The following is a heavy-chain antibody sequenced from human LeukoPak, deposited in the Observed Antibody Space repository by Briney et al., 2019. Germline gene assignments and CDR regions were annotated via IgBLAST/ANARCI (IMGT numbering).Heavy chain of an antibody. CDR3: ASQYNWNEGGVDY. CDR1: GGSISSYQ. V-gene: IGHV4-59*08. J-gene: IGHJ4*02. Sequence: AETLSLTCTVSGGSISSYQWSWIRQPPGKGLEWIGYIYYSGSTNYNPSLKSRVTISVDMSNNQFSLKLSSVTAADTAVYYCASQYNWNEGGVDYWGRGTLVTVSS. D-gene: IGHD1-1*01. CDR2: IYYSGST.